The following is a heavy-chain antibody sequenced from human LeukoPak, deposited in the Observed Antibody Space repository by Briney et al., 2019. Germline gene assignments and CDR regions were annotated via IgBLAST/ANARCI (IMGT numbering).Heavy chain of an antibody. D-gene: IGHD1-26*01. CDR3: ARDIRSLPYPDY. CDR2: VNPNSGGT. CDR1: GYTFTGYY. Sequence: ASVKVSCKASGYTFTGYYMHWVRQAPGQGLEWMGWVNPNSGGTNYAQKFQGRVTMTRDTSISTAYMELSRLRSDDTAVYYCARDIRSLPYPDYWGQGTLVTVSS. V-gene: IGHV1-2*02. J-gene: IGHJ4*02.